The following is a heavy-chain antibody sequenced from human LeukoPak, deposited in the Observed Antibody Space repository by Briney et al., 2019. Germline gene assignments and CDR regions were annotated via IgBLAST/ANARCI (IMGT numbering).Heavy chain of an antibody. D-gene: IGHD1-1*01. CDR1: GFTFSSYS. CDR2: ISSSSSTI. Sequence: GGSLRLSCAASGFTFSSYSMNWVRQAPGKGLEWVSYISSSSSTIYYVDSVKGRFTISRDNAKNSLYLQMNSLRAEDTAVYYCAKDTPTTGYHLDSWGQGTLVTVSS. V-gene: IGHV3-48*01. CDR3: AKDTPTTGYHLDS. J-gene: IGHJ4*02.